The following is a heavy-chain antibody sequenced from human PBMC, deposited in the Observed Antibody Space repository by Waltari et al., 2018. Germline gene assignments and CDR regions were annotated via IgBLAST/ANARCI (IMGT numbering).Heavy chain of an antibody. J-gene: IGHJ3*02. CDR2: NRAYNGNT. CDR3: ARDGTIIIWSGYDAFDI. V-gene: IGHV1-18*01. D-gene: IGHD3-3*01. Sequence: QVQLVQSGAEVKKPGASVKVSCKASGYTFTSYGISWVRQAPGQGLAWMGWNRAYNGNTNYAQKVQGRVTRTTDTSTSTAYMELRSLRSDDTAVYYCARDGTIIIWSGYDAFDIWGQGTMVIVSS. CDR1: GYTFTSYG.